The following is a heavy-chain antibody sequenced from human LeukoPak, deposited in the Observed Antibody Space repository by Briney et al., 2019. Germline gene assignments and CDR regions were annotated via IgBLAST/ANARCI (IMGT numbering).Heavy chain of an antibody. J-gene: IGHJ5*02. CDR1: GYSISSGYY. Sequence: SETLSLTCTVSGYSISSGYYWGWIRQPPGKGLEWIGSIYHSGSTYYNPSLKSRVTISVDASKNQFSLKLSSVTAADTAVYYCARWSRTWGQGTLVTVSS. CDR3: ARWSRT. V-gene: IGHV4-38-2*02. CDR2: IYHSGST.